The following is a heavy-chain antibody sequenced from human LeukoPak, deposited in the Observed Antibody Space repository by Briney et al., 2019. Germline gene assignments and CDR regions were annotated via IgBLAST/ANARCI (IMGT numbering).Heavy chain of an antibody. CDR2: IYSGGST. D-gene: IGHD6-19*01. J-gene: IGHJ4*02. CDR1: GLTVSSDY. CDR3: ARERDSSGFETY. Sequence: TGGSLRLSCAASGLTVSSDYMSWVRQAPGKGLEWVSVIYSGGSTYYADSVEGRFTISRDNSKNTLYLQMNSLRAEDTAVYYCARERDSSGFETYWGQGTLVTVSS. V-gene: IGHV3-53*01.